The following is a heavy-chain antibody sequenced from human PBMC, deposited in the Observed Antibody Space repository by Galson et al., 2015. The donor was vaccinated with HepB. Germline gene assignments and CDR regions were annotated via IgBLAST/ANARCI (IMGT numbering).Heavy chain of an antibody. Sequence: SLRLSCAASGFIFSNAWMCWVRQAPGKGLEWVGRIKSDPDGGTTDYAAPVKGGFTISRDDSKNTLYPQMNSLKTEDTAVYYCTTDMRWEPQNRLDYWGQGTLVTVSS. CDR1: GFIFSNAW. CDR3: TTDMRWEPQNRLDY. D-gene: IGHD1-14*01. J-gene: IGHJ4*02. CDR2: IKSDPDGGTT. V-gene: IGHV3-15*01.